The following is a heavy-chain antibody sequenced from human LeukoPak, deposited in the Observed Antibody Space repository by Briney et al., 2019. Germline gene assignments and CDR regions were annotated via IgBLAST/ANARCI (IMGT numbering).Heavy chain of an antibody. D-gene: IGHD2-2*01. J-gene: IGHJ6*02. CDR3: AIDYGGVRPAQYPAYYYYYGMDV. V-gene: IGHV1-69*13. CDR1: GGTFSSYA. CDR2: IIPIFGTA. Sequence: ASVKVSCKASGGTFSSYAISWVRQAPGQGLEWMGGIIPIFGTANYAQKFQGRVTITADESTSTAYMELSSLRSEDTAVYYCAIDYGGVRPAQYPAYYYYYGMDVWGQGTTVTVSS.